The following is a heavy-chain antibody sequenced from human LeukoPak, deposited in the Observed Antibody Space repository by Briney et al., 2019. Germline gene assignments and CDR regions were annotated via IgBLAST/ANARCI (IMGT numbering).Heavy chain of an antibody. CDR1: GGSFSGYY. V-gene: IGHV4-34*01. CDR2: INHSGST. Sequence: SETLSLTGAVYGGSFSGYYWSWIRQPPGKGLEWIGEINHSGSTNYNPSLKSRVTISVDTSKNQFSLKLSSVTAADTAVYYCARGPAVWATVTKREFDYWGQGTLVTVSS. CDR3: ARGPAVWATVTKREFDY. D-gene: IGHD4-17*01. J-gene: IGHJ4*02.